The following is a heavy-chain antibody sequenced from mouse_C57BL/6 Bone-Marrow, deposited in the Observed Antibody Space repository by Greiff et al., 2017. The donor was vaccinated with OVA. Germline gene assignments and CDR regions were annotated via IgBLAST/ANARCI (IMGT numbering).Heavy chain of an antibody. CDR2: IDPETGGT. Sequence: QVQLKESGAELVRPGASVTLSCKASGYTFTDYEMHWVKQTPVHGLEWIGAIDPETGGTAYNQKFEGKAILTADKSSSTAYMELRSLTSEDSAVYYCTRNPLLGYDYWGQGTSVTVSS. CDR1: GYTFTDYE. CDR3: TRNPLLGYDY. D-gene: IGHD6-1*01. J-gene: IGHJ4*01. V-gene: IGHV1-15*01.